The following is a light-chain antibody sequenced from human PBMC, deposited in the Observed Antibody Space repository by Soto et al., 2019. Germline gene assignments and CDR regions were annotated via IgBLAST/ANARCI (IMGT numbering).Light chain of an antibody. V-gene: IGKV3-20*01. J-gene: IGKJ1*01. CDR1: QSVSSTY. CDR2: GAS. Sequence: EIVLTQSPGTLYLPPRERATLSCRAIQSVSSTYLIWYQQKPGQAPRLLIYGASSRATGVPDRFSGGGSGTDFTLTISRLEPEDFAVYYCQHCVTARTWTFGQGTKVDIK. CDR3: QHCVTARTWT.